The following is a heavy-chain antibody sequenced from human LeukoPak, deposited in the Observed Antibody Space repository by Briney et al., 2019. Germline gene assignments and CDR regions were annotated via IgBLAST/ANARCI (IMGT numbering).Heavy chain of an antibody. CDR2: IYYSGST. D-gene: IGHD4-23*01. CDR3: AREYGGNSGIDY. CDR1: GGSISSYY. V-gene: IGHV4-59*01. J-gene: IGHJ4*02. Sequence: SETLSLTCTVSGGSISSYYWSWIRQPPGKGLEWIGYIYYSGSTNYNPSLKSRVTISVDTSKNQFSLKLSSVTAADTAVYYCAREYGGNSGIDYWGQGTLVTVSS.